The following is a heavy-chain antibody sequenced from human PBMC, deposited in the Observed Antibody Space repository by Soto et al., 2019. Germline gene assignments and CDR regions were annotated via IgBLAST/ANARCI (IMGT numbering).Heavy chain of an antibody. J-gene: IGHJ4*02. CDR1: GGSISSSSYY. CDR2: IYYSGST. D-gene: IGHD3-10*01. V-gene: IGHV4-39*01. CDR3: ARQMVLWFGEARGY. Sequence: QLQLQESGPGLVKPSETLSLTCTVSGGSISSSSYYWGWIRQPPGKGLEWIGSIYYSGSTYYNPSLKSRVTISVDTSKNQFSLKLSSVTAADTAVYYCARQMVLWFGEARGYWGQGTLVTVSS.